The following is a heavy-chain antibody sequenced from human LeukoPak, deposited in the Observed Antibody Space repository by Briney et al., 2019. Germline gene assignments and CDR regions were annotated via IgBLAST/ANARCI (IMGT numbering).Heavy chain of an antibody. J-gene: IGHJ4*02. CDR1: GFTFSRFE. CDR2: ISGSGSSI. CDR3: ARDMGYCSSSNCYTYYLDY. Sequence: GGSLSLSCVASGFTFSRFEMNWVRQAPGKGLEWVSYISGSGSSIYYADSVKGRFTISRDNAKNSLYLQMNSLRGEDTAVYYCARDMGYCSSSNCYTYYLDYCGQGTLGTVSS. D-gene: IGHD2-2*01. V-gene: IGHV3-48*03.